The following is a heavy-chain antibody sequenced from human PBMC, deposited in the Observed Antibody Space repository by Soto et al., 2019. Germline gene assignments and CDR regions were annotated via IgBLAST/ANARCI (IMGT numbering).Heavy chain of an antibody. CDR2: IYAGGST. J-gene: IGHJ6*03. CDR1: GFTVSSYY. D-gene: IGHD2-2*01. CDR3: ARSSTSFYYLDV. Sequence: GSLRLSCSASGFTVSSYYLTWVRQAPGRGLEWVSVIYAGGSTYYADSVKGRFTISRDNSRNMLYLQMNSLRAEDTAVYYCARSSTSFYYLDVWGEGATVTVSS. V-gene: IGHV3-66*01.